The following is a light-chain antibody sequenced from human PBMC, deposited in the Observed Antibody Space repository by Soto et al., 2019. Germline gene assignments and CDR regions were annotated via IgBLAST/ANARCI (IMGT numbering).Light chain of an antibody. CDR1: QSIASN. V-gene: IGKV3-15*01. J-gene: IGKJ2*01. CDR3: QQYSDWYT. CDR2: GAS. Sequence: EIVMTQSPATLSVSPGERATLSCRASQSIASNLAWYQQKPGQAPRLLIYGASTRATGIPARFTGSGSGIEFTLTITSLQSEDFAVYYCQQYSDWYTFGQGTKLEIK.